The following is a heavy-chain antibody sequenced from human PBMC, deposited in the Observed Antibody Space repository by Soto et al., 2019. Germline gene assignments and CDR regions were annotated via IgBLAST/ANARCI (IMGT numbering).Heavy chain of an antibody. CDR3: ARDGFSAVGPDDGLDI. CDR1: GYTFTNYG. Sequence: QVQLVQSGGEVKKPGASVKVSCKASGYTFTNYGLTWVRQAPGQGLEWMGWISAYNGDTKYAHKVQGRVTMTSDTSTTRAYMDLRSLRSDDTAVYYCARDGFSAVGPDDGLDIWGQGTTITVSA. CDR2: ISAYNGDT. V-gene: IGHV1-18*01. D-gene: IGHD2-15*01. J-gene: IGHJ3*02.